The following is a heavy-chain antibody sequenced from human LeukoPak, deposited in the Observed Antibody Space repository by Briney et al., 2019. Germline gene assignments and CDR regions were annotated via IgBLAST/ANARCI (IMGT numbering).Heavy chain of an antibody. CDR3: ARSGYCSGGSCYGFSRDAFDI. CDR1: GFTFSSYS. V-gene: IGHV3-21*01. Sequence: GGSLRLSCAASGFTFSSYSMNWVRQAPGKGLEWVSSISSSSSYIYYADSVKGRFTISRDSAKNSLYLQMNSLRAEDTAVYYCARSGYCSGGSCYGFSRDAFDIWGQGTIVTVSS. D-gene: IGHD2-15*01. J-gene: IGHJ3*02. CDR2: ISSSSSYI.